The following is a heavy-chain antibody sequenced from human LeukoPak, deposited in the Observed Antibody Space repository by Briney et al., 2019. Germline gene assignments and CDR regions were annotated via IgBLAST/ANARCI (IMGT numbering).Heavy chain of an antibody. D-gene: IGHD2-2*01. Sequence: GGSLRLSCAASGFTFSSYAMSRVRQAPGKGLEWVSAISGSGGSTYYADSVKGRFTISRDNSKNTLYLQMNSLRAEDTAVNYCAKVGVPAAYYYGMDVWGQGTTVTVSS. CDR2: ISGSGGST. CDR1: GFTFSSYA. J-gene: IGHJ6*02. V-gene: IGHV3-23*01. CDR3: AKVGVPAAYYYGMDV.